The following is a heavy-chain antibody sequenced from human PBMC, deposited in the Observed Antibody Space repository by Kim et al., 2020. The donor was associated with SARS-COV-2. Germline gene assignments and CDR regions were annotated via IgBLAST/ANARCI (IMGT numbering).Heavy chain of an antibody. D-gene: IGHD5-18*01. CDR3: ARGTKDSYGYAEYFQH. CDR1: GGTFSSYA. J-gene: IGHJ1*01. V-gene: IGHV1-69*13. Sequence: SVKVSCKASGGTFSSYAISWVRQAPGQGLEWMGGIIPIFGTANYAQKFQGRVTITADESTSTAYMELSSLRSEDTAVYYCARGTKDSYGYAEYFQHWGQGTLVTVSS. CDR2: IIPIFGTA.